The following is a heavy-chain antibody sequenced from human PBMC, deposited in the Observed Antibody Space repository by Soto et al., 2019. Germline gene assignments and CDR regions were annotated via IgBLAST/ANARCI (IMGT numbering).Heavy chain of an antibody. CDR1: GPSLSSGGYY. J-gene: IGHJ4*02. Sequence: TLSLTCAVSGPSLSSGGYYWSWIRQHPGKGLEWVGYIYFTGTTLYNPSLKSRLAISVDTSKNQFSLKLTSVTAADTAVYYCARDWGSSGWPNWGQGVLVTVYS. CDR3: ARDWGSSGWPN. CDR2: IYFTGTT. V-gene: IGHV4-31*11. D-gene: IGHD6-19*01.